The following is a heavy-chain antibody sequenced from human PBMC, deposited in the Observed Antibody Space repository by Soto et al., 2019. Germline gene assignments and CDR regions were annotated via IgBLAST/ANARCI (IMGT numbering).Heavy chain of an antibody. D-gene: IGHD3-10*01. CDR2: ISGGGDTT. J-gene: IGHJ4*02. CDR1: GFTFNNYA. V-gene: IGHV3-23*01. CDR3: AKGRGGSGSLTPRDDF. Sequence: EVQLLESGGGLVQPGGSLRQSCAASGFTFNNYAMTWVRQAPGEGLEWVSAISGGGDTTSYADSVKGRFTVSRDGSKNTLYLQTSSLRAEDTALYYCAKGRGGSGSLTPRDDFWGQGTLVTVSS.